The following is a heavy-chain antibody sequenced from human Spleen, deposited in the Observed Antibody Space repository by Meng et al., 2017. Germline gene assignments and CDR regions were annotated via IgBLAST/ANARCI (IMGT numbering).Heavy chain of an antibody. J-gene: IGHJ5*02. CDR1: GGSLMGYY. D-gene: IGHD3-22*01. Sequence: VQLQQWGAGLFKRSETLSHTCAGFGGSLMGYYCNWFRQPPGKGLEWIGGSDHFGNTIDNPSLKGRLTLSVDTSKHQISLRLTSVIAADTAVYYCVYFRSGYFTSGQGTLVTVSS. V-gene: IGHV4-34*01. CDR3: VYFRSGYFT. CDR2: SDHFGNT.